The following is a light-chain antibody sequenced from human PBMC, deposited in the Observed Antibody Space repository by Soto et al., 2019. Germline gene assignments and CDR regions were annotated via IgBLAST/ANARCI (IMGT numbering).Light chain of an antibody. CDR2: AAS. Sequence: DIQMPQSPSSLSAYVGDRVTITCRASQGISTYLNCYQQKPGKAPKLLIYAASSSQSGVPSRFSGSGSETDFTLTISSLQPEDFATYSCQQSYSTTWTFGQGTKVDIK. CDR3: QQSYSTTWT. V-gene: IGKV1-39*01. CDR1: QGISTY. J-gene: IGKJ1*01.